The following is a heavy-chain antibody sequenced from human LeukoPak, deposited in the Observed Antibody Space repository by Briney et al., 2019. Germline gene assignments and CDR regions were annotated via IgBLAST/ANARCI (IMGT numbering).Heavy chain of an antibody. CDR2: IDWTGAST. D-gene: IGHD2-15*01. CDR3: ARGRMHCSGDTCYSPDF. Sequence: GGSLRLSCVGSGFNFGDYGMSWVRQGPGKGLEWVSGIDWTGASTAYARAVKGRFTISRDNAKKSLVLQMNSLRVEDTALYYCARGRMHCSGDTCYSPDFWGPGTLVFVSS. J-gene: IGHJ4*02. V-gene: IGHV3-20*04. CDR1: GFNFGDYG.